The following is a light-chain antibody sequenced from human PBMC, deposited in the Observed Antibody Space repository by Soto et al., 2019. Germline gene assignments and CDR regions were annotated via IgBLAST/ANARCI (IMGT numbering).Light chain of an antibody. Sequence: EIVLTQSPGTLSLSPGEGATLSCRASQSVSSSYLAWYQQKPGQAPRLLIYGASSRATGIPDRFSGSGSGTDFTLTISRVEPEDFVMYYCQRYGSSLWTFGHGTKVEIK. J-gene: IGKJ1*01. CDR2: GAS. CDR1: QSVSSSY. V-gene: IGKV3-20*01. CDR3: QRYGSSLWT.